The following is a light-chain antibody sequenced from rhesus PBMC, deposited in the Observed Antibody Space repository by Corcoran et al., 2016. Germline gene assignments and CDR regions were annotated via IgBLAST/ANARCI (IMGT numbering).Light chain of an antibody. CDR2: AAS. CDR3: QQHNSHPWT. J-gene: IGKJ1*01. V-gene: IGKV1-44*01. CDR1: QTISSY. Sequence: DIQMTQSPSSLSASVGDRVTITCRASQTISSYLAWYQQKPGKVPKLLIYAASSLESGVPSRFSGSGSGTDFTRTISSRQPEDFATYYCQQHNSHPWTFGQGTKVEIK.